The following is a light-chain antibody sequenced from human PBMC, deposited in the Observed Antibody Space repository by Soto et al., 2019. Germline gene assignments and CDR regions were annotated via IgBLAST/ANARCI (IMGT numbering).Light chain of an antibody. V-gene: IGLV1-44*01. CDR1: SSNIGSNS. J-gene: IGLJ1*01. Sequence: QSVLTQPPSASGTPGQRVIISCSGSSSNIGSNSVKWYLQVPGTAPKLLMYSNNQRPSGVPDRFSGSKSGTSASLAISGLQSEDEADYYCAAWDDSRNGYVFGTGTKVTVL. CDR3: AAWDDSRNGYV. CDR2: SNN.